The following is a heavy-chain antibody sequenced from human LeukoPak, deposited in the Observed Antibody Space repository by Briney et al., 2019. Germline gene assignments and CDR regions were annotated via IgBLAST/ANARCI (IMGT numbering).Heavy chain of an antibody. D-gene: IGHD1-26*01. J-gene: IGHJ4*02. CDR3: QGGRF. CDR1: GFTFSTYA. CDR2: IKSKTDGGTT. Sequence: GGSLRLSCAASGFTFSTYAMHWVRQAPGKGLEWVGRIKSKTDGGTTDYAAPVKGRFSISRDDSKNTLYLQMDSLKGEDTAVYYCQGGRFWGQGTLVTVSS. V-gene: IGHV3-15*01.